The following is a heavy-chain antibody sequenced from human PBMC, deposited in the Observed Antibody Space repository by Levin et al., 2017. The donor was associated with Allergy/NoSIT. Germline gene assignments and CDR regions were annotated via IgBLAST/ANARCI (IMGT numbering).Heavy chain of an antibody. CDR3: ARDPAWDIVVVPAAMLDY. CDR2: ISSSSSYI. J-gene: IGHJ4*02. Sequence: GESLKISCAASGFTFSSYSMNWVRQAPGKGLEWVSSISSSSSYIYYADSVKGRFTISRDNAKNSLYLQMNSLRAEDTAVYYCARDPAWDIVVVPAAMLDYWGQGTLVTVSS. CDR1: GFTFSSYS. V-gene: IGHV3-21*01. D-gene: IGHD2-2*01.